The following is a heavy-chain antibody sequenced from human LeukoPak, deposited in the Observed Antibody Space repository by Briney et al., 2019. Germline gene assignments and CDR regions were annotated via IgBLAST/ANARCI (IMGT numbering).Heavy chain of an antibody. CDR2: IYYGGDT. CDR3: ARLWGPFGGNSETDAFEI. V-gene: IGHV4-59*08. D-gene: IGHD4-23*01. Sequence: PSETLSLTCSVSGGSISSYYWSWIRQPPGKGLEWLGYIYYGGDTNYNPSLKSRVTISVDTSKNQFSLKLSSVTAADTAVYYCARLWGPFGGNSETDAFEIWGQGTMVTVSS. J-gene: IGHJ3*02. CDR1: GGSISSYY.